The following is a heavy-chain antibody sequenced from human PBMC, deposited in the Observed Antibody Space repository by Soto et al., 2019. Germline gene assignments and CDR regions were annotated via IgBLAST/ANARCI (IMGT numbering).Heavy chain of an antibody. CDR1: GGNISSGGYY. V-gene: IGHV4-30-4*01. D-gene: IGHD3-22*01. J-gene: IGHJ6*02. CDR2: IYYIGSH. Sequence: SQTLSLTCTVSGGNISSGGYYWSRIRQPPGKGLDVLGHIYYIGSHHYNPSLKSRVTISAYTSKNQFSLKLSSVTAADTAVYYFATVDYYDRSKRYYYGMDVWGQGTTGTV. CDR3: ATVDYYDRSKRYYYGMDV.